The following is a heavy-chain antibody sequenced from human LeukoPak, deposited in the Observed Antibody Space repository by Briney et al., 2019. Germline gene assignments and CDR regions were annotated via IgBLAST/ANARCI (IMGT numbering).Heavy chain of an antibody. CDR2: ISSSSSYI. J-gene: IGHJ6*03. D-gene: IGHD6-13*01. CDR1: GFTFSSYS. Sequence: GGSLRLSCAASGFTFSSYSMNWVRQAPGKGLEWVSSISSSSSYIYYADSVKGRFTISRDNAKNSPYLQMNSLRAEDTAVYYCARDVRYSSPLFTTDYMDVWGKGTTVTVSS. CDR3: ARDVRYSSPLFTTDYMDV. V-gene: IGHV3-21*01.